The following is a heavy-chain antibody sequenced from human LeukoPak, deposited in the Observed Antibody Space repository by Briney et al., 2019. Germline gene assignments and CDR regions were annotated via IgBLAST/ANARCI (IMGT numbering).Heavy chain of an antibody. CDR1: GFTFSGSA. CDR3: TSPSGSHDAFDI. J-gene: IGHJ3*02. V-gene: IGHV3-73*01. Sequence: GGSLKLSCAASGFTFSGSAMHWVRQASGKGLEWIGRIRSKANSYATAYAASVKGRFTISRDDSKNTAYLQMNSLKTEDTAVYYCTSPSGSHDAFDIWGQGTMVTVSS. D-gene: IGHD1-26*01. CDR2: IRSKANSYAT.